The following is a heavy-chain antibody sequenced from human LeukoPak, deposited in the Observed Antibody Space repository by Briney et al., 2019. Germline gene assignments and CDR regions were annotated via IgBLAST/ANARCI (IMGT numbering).Heavy chain of an antibody. CDR1: GYRFTSYW. Sequence: GESLKISCKGSGYRFTSYWIGWVRRTPGKGLEWMGIIHPGDSISRYSPSFQGQVSISVDKSINTAYLQWGSLKASDTAMYYCARRAVEDYYDGSSYYAFQHWGQGALVTVSS. D-gene: IGHD3-22*01. J-gene: IGHJ1*01. V-gene: IGHV5-51*01. CDR2: IHPGDSIS. CDR3: ARRAVEDYYDGSSYYAFQH.